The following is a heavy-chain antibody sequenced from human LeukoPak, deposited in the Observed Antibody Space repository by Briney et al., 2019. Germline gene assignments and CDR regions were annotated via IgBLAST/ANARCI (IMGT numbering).Heavy chain of an antibody. CDR3: ARDRYSYGYFDY. V-gene: IGHV3-48*02. CDR1: GFAFSSYS. CDR2: ISGSSITI. J-gene: IGHJ4*02. D-gene: IGHD5-18*01. Sequence: GSLRLSCAASGFAFSSYSFNWVRQAPGKGLVWVSYISGSSITIYYADSVKGRFTISRDNAKKSVYLQMDSLRDEDTAVYYCARDRYSYGYFDYWGQGTLVTVSS.